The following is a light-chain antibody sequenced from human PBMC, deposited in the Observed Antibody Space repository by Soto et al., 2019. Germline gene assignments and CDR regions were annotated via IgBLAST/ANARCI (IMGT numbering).Light chain of an antibody. Sequence: QSALTQPPSASGSPGQSVTISCTGTSSDVGGYNYVSWYQQHPGKPPKLMIYEVSKRPSGVPDRFSGSKSGNTASLTVSGLQTEDEADYYCSSYGGSNNLDFGTGTK. V-gene: IGLV2-8*01. J-gene: IGLJ1*01. CDR1: SSDVGGYNY. CDR3: SSYGGSNNLD. CDR2: EVS.